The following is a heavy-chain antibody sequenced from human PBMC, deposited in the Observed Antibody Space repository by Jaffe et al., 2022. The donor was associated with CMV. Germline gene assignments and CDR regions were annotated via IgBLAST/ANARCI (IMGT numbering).Heavy chain of an antibody. CDR1: GGSISSYY. Sequence: QVQLQESGPGLVKPSETLSLTCTVSGGSISSYYWSWIRQPPGKGLEWIGYIYYSGSTNYNPSLKSRVTISVDTSKNQFSLKLSSVTAADTAVYYCARSGLLWFGELFDYWGQGTLVTVSS. J-gene: IGHJ4*02. CDR3: ARSGLLWFGELFDY. V-gene: IGHV4-59*08. CDR2: IYYSGST. D-gene: IGHD3-10*01.